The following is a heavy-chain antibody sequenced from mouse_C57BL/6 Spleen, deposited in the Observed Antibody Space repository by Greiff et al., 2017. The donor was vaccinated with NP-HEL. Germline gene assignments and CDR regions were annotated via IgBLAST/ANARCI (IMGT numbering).Heavy chain of an antibody. V-gene: IGHV1-64*01. Sequence: VQLQQPGAELVKPGASVKLSCKASGYTFTSYWMHWVKQRPGQGLEWIGMIHPNSGSTNYNEKFKGKATLTGDKSSSTAYMQLSSLTSEDTAVYYCERDHTIVTTNYWGQGTTLTVSS. CDR3: ERDHTIVTTNY. CDR2: IHPNSGST. J-gene: IGHJ2*01. CDR1: GYTFTSYW. D-gene: IGHD2-5*01.